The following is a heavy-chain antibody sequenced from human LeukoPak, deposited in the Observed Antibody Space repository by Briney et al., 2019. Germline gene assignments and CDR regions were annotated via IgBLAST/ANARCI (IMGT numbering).Heavy chain of an antibody. D-gene: IGHD3-3*01. Sequence: ASVKVSCKASGYTFTDYYIHWVRQAPGQGLEWMGWINHNSGGTNYAQKFQGRVTMTRDTSISTSYMELSRLRSDDTAVYYCARLSAPGFLEWLGKFDYWGQGTLVTVSS. CDR2: INHNSGGT. CDR1: GYTFTDYY. J-gene: IGHJ4*02. CDR3: ARLSAPGFLEWLGKFDY. V-gene: IGHV1-2*02.